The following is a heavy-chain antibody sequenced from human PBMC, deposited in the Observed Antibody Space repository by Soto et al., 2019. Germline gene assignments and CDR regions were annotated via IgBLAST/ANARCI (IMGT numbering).Heavy chain of an antibody. Sequence: SVTLCLTCTVFGAYISSVNDYWAWIRQPPGKGLEWIGSLFYNGRTDYNPSLKGRVSMSVDTSKNQFPLRLTSVTAADTAVYYCASADGNNFVPFNYWGQGALVTVSS. D-gene: IGHD6-6*01. CDR1: GAYISSVNDY. J-gene: IGHJ4*02. CDR2: LFYNGRT. CDR3: ASADGNNFVPFNY. V-gene: IGHV4-39*06.